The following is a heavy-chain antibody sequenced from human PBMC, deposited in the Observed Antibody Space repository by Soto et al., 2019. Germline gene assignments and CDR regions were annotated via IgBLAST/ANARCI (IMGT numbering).Heavy chain of an antibody. Sequence: SVKVSCKASGGTFSSYAISWVRQAPGQGLEWMGGIIPIFGTANYAQKFQGRVTITADESTSTAYMELSSLRSEDTAVYYCAREDRRVRFLEWLSPYGMDGWGQGNTVTVSS. CDR2: IIPIFGTA. V-gene: IGHV1-69*13. CDR1: GGTFSSYA. D-gene: IGHD3-3*01. CDR3: AREDRRVRFLEWLSPYGMDG. J-gene: IGHJ6*02.